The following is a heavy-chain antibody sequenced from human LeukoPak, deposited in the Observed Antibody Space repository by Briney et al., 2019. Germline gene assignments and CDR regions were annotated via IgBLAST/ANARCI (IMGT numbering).Heavy chain of an antibody. CDR2: INWNGGST. J-gene: IGHJ3*02. CDR3: ARHGYSSGWRGAFEI. D-gene: IGHD6-19*01. CDR1: GFTFDDYG. Sequence: GGSLRLSCAASGFTFDDYGMSWVRQAPGKGLEWVSGINWNGGSTGYAYSVKGRFTISRDNAKNSLYLQMNSLRAEDTALYYCARHGYSSGWRGAFEIWGERTMVTVSS. V-gene: IGHV3-20*04.